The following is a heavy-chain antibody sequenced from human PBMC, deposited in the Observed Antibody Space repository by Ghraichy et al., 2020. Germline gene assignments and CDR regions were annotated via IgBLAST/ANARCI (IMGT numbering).Heavy chain of an antibody. CDR2: INPNSGGT. CDR1: GYTFSAYY. J-gene: IGHJ5*02. V-gene: IGHV1-2*02. CDR3: ARVVVGATNWFDP. D-gene: IGHD1-26*01. Sequence: ASVKVSCKASGYTFSAYYILWVRQAPRQGLEWMGWINPNSGGTNYAQKFQDRVTMTRDTSISTAYMELSRLRSDDTAIYYCARVVVGATNWFDPWGQGTLVTVSS.